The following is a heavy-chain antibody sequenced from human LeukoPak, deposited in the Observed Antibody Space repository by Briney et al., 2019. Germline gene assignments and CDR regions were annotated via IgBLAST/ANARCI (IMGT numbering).Heavy chain of an antibody. CDR2: IIPIFGTA. V-gene: IGHV1-69*05. J-gene: IGHJ3*02. Sequence: SVKFSCKASGGTFSSYAISWLRQAPGQGLEWMGRIIPIFGTANYAQKFQGRVTITTDESTSTAYMELSSLRSEDTAVYYCARDNAPTYYDFWSGPSSAFDIWGQGTVVTVSS. CDR1: GGTFSSYA. D-gene: IGHD3-3*01. CDR3: ARDNAPTYYDFWSGPSSAFDI.